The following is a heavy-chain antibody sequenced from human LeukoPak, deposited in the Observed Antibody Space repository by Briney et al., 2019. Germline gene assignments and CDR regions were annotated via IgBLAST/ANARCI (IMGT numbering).Heavy chain of an antibody. CDR1: GYTFTSYY. V-gene: IGHV1-46*01. J-gene: IGHJ6*03. CDR3: ARAGYGDYYYYYYMDV. Sequence: ASVKVSCKASGYTFTSYYMHWVRQAPGQGLEWMGIINPSGGSTSYAQKFQGRVTMTRDMSTSTVYMELSSLRSEDTAVYYCARAGYGDYYYYYYMDVWGKGTTVTVSS. D-gene: IGHD4-17*01. CDR2: INPSGGST.